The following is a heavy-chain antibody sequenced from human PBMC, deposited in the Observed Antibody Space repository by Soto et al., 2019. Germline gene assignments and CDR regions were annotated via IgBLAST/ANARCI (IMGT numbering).Heavy chain of an antibody. CDR1: GFTFSSYA. Sequence: EVQLLESGGGLVQPGGSLRLSCAASGFTFSSYAMSWVRQAPGKGLEWVSAISGSGGSTYYADSVKGRFTISRDNSKNTLYLKMNSLRAEDTAVYYCAKDVARLGGGDYWGQGTLVTVSS. J-gene: IGHJ4*02. CDR2: ISGSGGST. V-gene: IGHV3-23*01. CDR3: AKDVARLGGGDY. D-gene: IGHD7-27*01.